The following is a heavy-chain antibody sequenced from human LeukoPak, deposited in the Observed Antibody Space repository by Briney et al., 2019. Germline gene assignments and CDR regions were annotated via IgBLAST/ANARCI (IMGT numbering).Heavy chain of an antibody. CDR1: GFIFSDYY. CDR3: ARAVGSSGRVYYFAY. Sequence: GGSLRLSCAASGFIFSDYYMSWIRQAPGKGLECVSHISSSSSLIDYTDSVKGRFTISRDNAKSSLYLQMNSLRAENTAVYYCARAVGSSGRVYYFAYWGQGTLVTVSS. D-gene: IGHD6-19*01. V-gene: IGHV3-11*06. CDR2: ISSSSSLI. J-gene: IGHJ4*02.